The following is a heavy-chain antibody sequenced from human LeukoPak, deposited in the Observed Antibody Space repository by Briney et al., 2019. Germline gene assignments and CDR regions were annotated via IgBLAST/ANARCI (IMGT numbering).Heavy chain of an antibody. J-gene: IGHJ4*02. CDR1: GYSISSGYY. CDR3: ARGGIDIVLMVYAQGIYFDY. Sequence: SETLSLTCTVSGYSISSGYYWGWIRQPPGKGLEWIGSIYRSGSTYYNPSLKRRVTISVDTSKNKFSLKLSSVTAADTAVYYCARGGIDIVLMVYAQGIYFDYWGQGTLVTVSS. V-gene: IGHV4-38-2*02. CDR2: IYRSGST. D-gene: IGHD2-8*01.